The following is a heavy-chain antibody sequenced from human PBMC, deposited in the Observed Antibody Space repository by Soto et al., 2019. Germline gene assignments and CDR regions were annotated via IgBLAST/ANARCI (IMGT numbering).Heavy chain of an antibody. J-gene: IGHJ4*02. CDR3: ARDGSGYSTD. CDR1: GFTFRNYW. Sequence: EVQLVESGGXXVQPGGSLXLSCVASGFTFRNYWMSWLRQAPGKGLEWVANTNQDGRERYSVDSVKGRFTISRDNAKNSMHLQMNSLRAEDTAVYYCARDGSGYSTDWGQGTLVTVSS. D-gene: IGHD5-18*01. V-gene: IGHV3-7*01. CDR2: TNQDGRER.